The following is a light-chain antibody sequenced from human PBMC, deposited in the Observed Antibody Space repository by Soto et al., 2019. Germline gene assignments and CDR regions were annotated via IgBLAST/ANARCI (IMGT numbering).Light chain of an antibody. Sequence: TVLTQSPATLSLSPGERATLSCKASQSIGNSLGWFQQKPGQAPRLLIDDAFNRATGIPARFTGSGSVSDFTLTISSLEPEDFGVYYCRQRYNWPLTFGGGTKVQTK. V-gene: IGKV3-11*01. CDR3: RQRYNWPLT. CDR2: DAF. CDR1: QSIGNS. J-gene: IGKJ4*01.